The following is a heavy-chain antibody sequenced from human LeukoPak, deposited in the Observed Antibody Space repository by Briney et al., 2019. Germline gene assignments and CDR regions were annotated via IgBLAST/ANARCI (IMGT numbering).Heavy chain of an antibody. V-gene: IGHV4-30-2*01. CDR1: GGSISSGGYY. D-gene: IGHD2-2*01. Sequence: SETLSLTCTVSGGSISSGGYYWSWIRQPPGKGLEWIGYIYHSGSTYYNPSLKSRVTISVDRSKNQFSLKLSSVTAADTAVYYCARYCSSTSCSQTDAFDIWGQGTMVTVSS. CDR2: IYHSGST. CDR3: ARYCSSTSCSQTDAFDI. J-gene: IGHJ3*02.